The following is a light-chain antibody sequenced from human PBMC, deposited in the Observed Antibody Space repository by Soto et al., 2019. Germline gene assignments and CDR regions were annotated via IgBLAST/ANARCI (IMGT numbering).Light chain of an antibody. Sequence: EIVLTHSPGTLSLSPCEGATPSCRASQSVSSSYLAWYQQKPGQAPRLLIYDASNRATGIPARFSGSGSGTDFTLTISSLEPEDFAVYYCQQRSNLINFGQGTRLEIK. CDR3: QQRSNLIN. J-gene: IGKJ5*01. CDR1: QSVSSSY. CDR2: DAS. V-gene: IGKV3D-20*02.